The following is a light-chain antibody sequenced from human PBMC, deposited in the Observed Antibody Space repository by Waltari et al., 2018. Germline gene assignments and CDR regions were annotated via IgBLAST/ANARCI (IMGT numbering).Light chain of an antibody. V-gene: IGKV2-30*02. CDR2: KIS. CDR1: QSPVHGDGNTY. CDR3: MQGSHWPRT. J-gene: IGKJ2*01. Sequence: EVVLTQSPLFLPVTLGQPASMSCRSSQSPVHGDGNTYLNWFHLRPGRTPSSLIYKISRRESAVPDRFSGSGSGTDFTLKISRVEAEDVGVYYCMQGSHWPRTFGQGTKLEI.